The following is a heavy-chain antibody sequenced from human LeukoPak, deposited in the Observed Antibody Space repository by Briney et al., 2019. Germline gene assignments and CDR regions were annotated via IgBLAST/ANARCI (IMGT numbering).Heavy chain of an antibody. D-gene: IGHD4-17*01. J-gene: IGHJ4*02. CDR1: GCTFISYT. V-gene: IGHV1-69*02. CDR3: ASPKTVTTPLDY. Sequence: SVTVSFKASGCTFISYTISWVRQAPGQGLEWMGRIIPILGIANYAQKFQGRVTITANKSTSTGYMELSSLRSEKTAGYYGASPKTVTTPLDYWGQGTLVTVSS. CDR2: IIPILGIA.